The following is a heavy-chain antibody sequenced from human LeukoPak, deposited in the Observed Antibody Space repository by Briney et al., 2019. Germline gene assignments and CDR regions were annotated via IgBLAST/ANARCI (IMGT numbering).Heavy chain of an antibody. CDR1: GGSISSRSYY. J-gene: IGHJ5*02. V-gene: IGHV4-39*01. CDR3: ARGKGYSDYIAWFDP. CDR2: TYYTGTT. D-gene: IGHD4-11*01. Sequence: SETLSLTCSVSGGSISSRSYYWGWVRQPPGKGLEWIGSTYYTGTTYYNPSLRSRVTISGDTSKNQVSLKVNSVTAADTAVYYCARGKGYSDYIAWFDPWGQGTLVTVSS.